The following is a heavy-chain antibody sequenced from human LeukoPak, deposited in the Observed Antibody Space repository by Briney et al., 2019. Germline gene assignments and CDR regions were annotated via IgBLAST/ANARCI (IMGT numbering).Heavy chain of an antibody. CDR2: IYYSGST. J-gene: IGHJ2*01. V-gene: IGHV4-59*08. D-gene: IGHD3-10*01. CDR1: GGSITSYY. Sequence: SETLSLTCTVSGGSITSYYWSWSWIRQPPGKGLEWIAYIYYSGSTNQNPSLKSRVAISEDTSKNQVSLTLNSVTAADTAVYFCARLRRPGVGSWFGWYFDLWGPGTLVTVSS. CDR3: ARLRRPGVGSWFGWYFDL.